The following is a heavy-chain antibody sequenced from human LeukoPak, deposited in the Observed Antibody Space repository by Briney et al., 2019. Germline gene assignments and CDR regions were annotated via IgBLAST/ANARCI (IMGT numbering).Heavy chain of an antibody. CDR2: IYSGGST. V-gene: IGHV3-66*02. CDR1: GFTVSSNY. CDR3: ATYSGYAGWFDP. Sequence: GGSLRLSGAASGFTVSSNYMSWVRQAPGKGLEWVSVIYSGGSTYYADSMKGRFTISRDNSMNTLYLQMNSLRAEDTAVYYCATYSGYAGWFDPWGQGTLVTVSS. D-gene: IGHD5-12*01. J-gene: IGHJ5*02.